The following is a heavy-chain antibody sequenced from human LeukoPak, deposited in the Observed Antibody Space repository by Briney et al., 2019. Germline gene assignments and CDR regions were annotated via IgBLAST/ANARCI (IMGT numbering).Heavy chain of an antibody. D-gene: IGHD1-26*01. J-gene: IGHJ4*02. Sequence: GGSLRLSCAASGFTFSTFAMIWVRQAPGKGLEWVAVISYDGSNKYYADSVKGRFTISRDNSKNTLYLQMNSLRAEDTAVYYCAREGGSYSYYFDYWGQGTLVTVSS. CDR3: AREGGSYSYYFDY. CDR1: GFTFSTFA. CDR2: ISYDGSNK. V-gene: IGHV3-30*04.